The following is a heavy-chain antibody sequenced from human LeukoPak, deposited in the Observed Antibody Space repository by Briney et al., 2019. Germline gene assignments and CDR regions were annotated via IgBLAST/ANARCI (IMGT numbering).Heavy chain of an antibody. CDR3: AKDRFPSIVVVPAAIILDY. Sequence: GGSLRLSCAASGFTFSSYAMSWVRQAPGKGLEWVSAISGSGGSTYYADSVKGRFTISRDNSKNTLYLQMNSLRAEDTAVYYCAKDRFPSIVVVPAAIILDYWGQGTLVTVSS. CDR2: ISGSGGST. D-gene: IGHD2-2*02. CDR1: GFTFSSYA. J-gene: IGHJ4*02. V-gene: IGHV3-23*01.